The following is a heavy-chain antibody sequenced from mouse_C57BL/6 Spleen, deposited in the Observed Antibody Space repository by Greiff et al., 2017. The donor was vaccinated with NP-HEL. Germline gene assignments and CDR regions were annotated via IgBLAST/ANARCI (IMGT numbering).Heavy chain of an antibody. CDR1: GFTFSDYG. CDR3: ARKESYFYAMDY. V-gene: IGHV5-17*01. J-gene: IGHJ4*01. D-gene: IGHD3-3*01. CDR2: ISSGSSTI. Sequence: EVQGVESGGGLVKPGGSLKLSCAASGFTFSDYGMHWVRQAPEKGLEWVAYISSGSSTIYYADTVKGRFTISRDNAKNTLFLQMTSLRSEDTAMYYCARKESYFYAMDYWGQRTSVTVSS.